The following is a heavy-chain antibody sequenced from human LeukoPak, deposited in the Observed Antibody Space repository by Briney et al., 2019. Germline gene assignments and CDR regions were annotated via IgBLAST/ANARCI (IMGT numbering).Heavy chain of an antibody. J-gene: IGHJ4*02. CDR3: ARARAVFGVVIMVY. D-gene: IGHD3-3*01. CDR2: ISAYNGNT. CDR1: GYTFTSYG. V-gene: IGHV1-18*01. Sequence: GASVKVSCKASGYTFTSYGISWVRQAPGQGLEWMGWISAYNGNTNYAQKLQGRVTMTTDTSTSTAYMELRSLRSDDTAVYYCARARAVFGVVIMVYWGQGTLVTVSS.